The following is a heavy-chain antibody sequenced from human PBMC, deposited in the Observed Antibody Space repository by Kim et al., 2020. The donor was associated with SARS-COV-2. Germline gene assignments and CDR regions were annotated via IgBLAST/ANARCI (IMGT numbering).Heavy chain of an antibody. CDR3: TTITYYYDSSGYVADGDAFDI. J-gene: IGHJ3*02. CDR1: GFTFSNAW. D-gene: IGHD3-22*01. V-gene: IGHV3-15*01. CDR2: IKSKTDGGTT. Sequence: GGSLRLSCAASGFTFSNAWMSWVRQAPGKGLEWVGRIKSKTDGGTTDYAAPVKGRFTISRDDSKNTLYLQMNSLKTEDTAVYYCTTITYYYDSSGYVADGDAFDIWGQGTMVTVSS.